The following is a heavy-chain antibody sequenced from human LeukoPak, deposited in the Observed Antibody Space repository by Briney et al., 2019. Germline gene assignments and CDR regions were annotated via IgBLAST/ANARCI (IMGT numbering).Heavy chain of an antibody. CDR2: IYASGST. CDR1: GGSISSYY. J-gene: IGHJ4*02. Sequence: PSETLSLTCTVSGGSISSYYWNWIRQPAGKGLEWIGRIYASGSTSYNPSLKSRVTMSVDTSKNQFSLRLSSVTAAGTAVYYCATDYSAGRGYYDYWGQGTLVTVSS. D-gene: IGHD3-22*01. CDR3: ATDYSAGRGYYDY. V-gene: IGHV4-4*07.